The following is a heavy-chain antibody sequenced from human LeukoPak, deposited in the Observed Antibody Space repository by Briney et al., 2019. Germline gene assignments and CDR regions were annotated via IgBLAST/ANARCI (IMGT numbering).Heavy chain of an antibody. Sequence: VGCLRLSRAASVFTFSSYATESVRQAPRKGQERVSYISGSGSTRYYAHPVKGRFTISSDDAQDSLYLQMNSLSAGDKAVYFWAGSRYSSGWCPFDYWGQGSLVTVSS. CDR3: AGSRYSSGWCPFDY. J-gene: IGHJ4*02. V-gene: IGHV3-48*03. D-gene: IGHD6-19*01. CDR1: VFTFSSYA. CDR2: ISGSGSTR.